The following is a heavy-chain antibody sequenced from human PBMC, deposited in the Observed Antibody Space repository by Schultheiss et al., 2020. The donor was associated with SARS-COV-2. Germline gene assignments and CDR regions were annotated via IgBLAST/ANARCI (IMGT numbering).Heavy chain of an antibody. D-gene: IGHD3-16*01. V-gene: IGHV4-34*01. Sequence: SETLSLTCAVYGGSFSGYYWSWIRQPPGKGLEWIGEINHSGSTNYNPSLKSRVTISVDTSKNQFSLKLSSVTAADTAVYYCASARVWGSYGRRRFDYWGQGTLVTVSS. CDR3: ASARVWGSYGRRRFDY. CDR2: INHSGST. CDR1: GGSFSGYY. J-gene: IGHJ4*02.